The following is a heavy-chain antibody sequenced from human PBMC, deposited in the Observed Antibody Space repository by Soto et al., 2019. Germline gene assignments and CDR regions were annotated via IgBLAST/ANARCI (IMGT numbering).Heavy chain of an antibody. D-gene: IGHD4-17*01. Sequence: SETLSLTCTVSGGSISSSSYYWGWIRQPPGKGLEWIGSIYYSGSTYYNPALKRRVTISVDTSKNQFSLKLSSVTAADTAVYYCARSVHHGDYVDYYYGMDVWGQGTTVTVSS. CDR3: ARSVHHGDYVDYYYGMDV. J-gene: IGHJ6*02. V-gene: IGHV4-39*01. CDR1: GGSISSSSYY. CDR2: IYYSGST.